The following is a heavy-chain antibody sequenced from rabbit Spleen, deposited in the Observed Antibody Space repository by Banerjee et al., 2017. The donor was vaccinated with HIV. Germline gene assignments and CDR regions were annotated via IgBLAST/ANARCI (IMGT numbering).Heavy chain of an antibody. D-gene: IGHD2-1*01. V-gene: IGHV1S40*01. CDR3: ARGSATMTMVITGYYLSL. CDR2: IYTGGSGSP. Sequence: QSLEESGGGLVQPEGSLTLTCTASGFSFSSSYYMCWVRQAPGKGLEWIACIYTGGSGSPAYASWAKGRFTISKTSSTTVTLQLNSLTAADTATYFCARGSATMTMVITGYYLSLWGPGTLVTVS. J-gene: IGHJ4*01. CDR1: GFSFSSSYY.